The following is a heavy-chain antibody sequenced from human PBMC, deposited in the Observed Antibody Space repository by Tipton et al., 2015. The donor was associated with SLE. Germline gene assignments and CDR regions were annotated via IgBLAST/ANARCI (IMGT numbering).Heavy chain of an antibody. J-gene: IGHJ4*02. CDR1: GGSISSGGYY. CDR3: ARIGPQLWLPSGYYFDC. D-gene: IGHD5-24*01. Sequence: TLSLTCTVSGGSISSGGYYWSWIRQHPGKGLEWIGYVYYSGSTYYNPSLKSRLTISVDTSKNQFSLKLTSVTAADTAIYYCARIGPQLWLPSGYYFDCWGQGTLVTVSS. CDR2: VYYSGST. V-gene: IGHV4-31*03.